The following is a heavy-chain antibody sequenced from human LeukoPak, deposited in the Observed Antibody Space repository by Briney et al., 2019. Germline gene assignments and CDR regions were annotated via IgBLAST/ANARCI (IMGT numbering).Heavy chain of an antibody. J-gene: IGHJ3*02. V-gene: IGHV4-59*01. D-gene: IGHD3-22*01. CDR1: GGSISSYY. Sequence: SETLSLTCTVSGGSISSYYWSWTRQPPGKGLEWIGYIYYSGSTNYNPSLKSRVTISVDTSKNQFSLKLNSVTAEDTAVYYCARDRIPTTMIVVFIHDEAFDIWGQGTMVSVSS. CDR2: IYYSGST. CDR3: ARDRIPTTMIVVFIHDEAFDI.